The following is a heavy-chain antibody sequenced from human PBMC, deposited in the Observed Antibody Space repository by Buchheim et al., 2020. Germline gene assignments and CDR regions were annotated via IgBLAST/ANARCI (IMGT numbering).Heavy chain of an antibody. CDR1: GFTFSTYG. CDR2: ITASGSST. V-gene: IGHV3-23*01. Sequence: EVLLLESGGDLVQPGGSLRLSCAVSGFTFSTYGMSWVRQAPGKGLEWLSGITASGSSTYYADSVKGRFTISSDNSMNTLYLQRRSLRVEDTAVYYCAAFSSSGLWGQGTL. D-gene: IGHD3-10*01. CDR3: AAFSSSGL. J-gene: IGHJ4*02.